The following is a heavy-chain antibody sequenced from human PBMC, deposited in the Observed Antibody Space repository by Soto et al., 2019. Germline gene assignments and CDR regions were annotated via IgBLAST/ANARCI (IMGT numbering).Heavy chain of an antibody. J-gene: IGHJ4*02. D-gene: IGHD1-26*01. CDR2: MSGTSDDT. CDR1: GFMFSAYA. Sequence: EVHLLESGGGLVQPGGSLRLSCAASGFMFSAYAMHWVRQAPGQGLEWVSSMSGTSDDTYYADSVKGRFTVSRASSTDTLYLQLNSPRAEDTALYFCAREDGGRPFDYWGQGTLVIVSS. CDR3: AREDGGRPFDY. V-gene: IGHV3-23*01.